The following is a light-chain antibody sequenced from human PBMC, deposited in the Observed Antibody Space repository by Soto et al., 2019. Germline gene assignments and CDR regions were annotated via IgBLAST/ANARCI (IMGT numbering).Light chain of an antibody. CDR3: SSFAGSPVV. Sequence: QSVLTQPPSASGSLGQSVTIPCTGTSSDVGDYNYVSWYQQHPGKVPKLMIYEVSKRPSGVPDRFSGSKSGNTASLTVSGLQAEDEADYYCSSFAGSPVVFGGGTKLPVL. CDR2: EVS. V-gene: IGLV2-8*01. CDR1: SSDVGDYNY. J-gene: IGLJ2*01.